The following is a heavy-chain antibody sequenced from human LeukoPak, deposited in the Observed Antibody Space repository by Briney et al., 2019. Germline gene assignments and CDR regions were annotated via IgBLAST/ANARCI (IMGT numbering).Heavy chain of an antibody. D-gene: IGHD6-19*01. CDR2: INSDGRST. CDR3: VYSSGWYYFDY. Sequence: PGGSLRLSCAASGFTFSSYWMHWVRQAPGKGLVWVSRINSDGRSTNYADSVKGRFTISRDNAKNTLYLQMNSLRAEDTAVYYCVYSSGWYYFDYWGQGTLVTVSS. V-gene: IGHV3-74*01. CDR1: GFTFSSYW. J-gene: IGHJ4*02.